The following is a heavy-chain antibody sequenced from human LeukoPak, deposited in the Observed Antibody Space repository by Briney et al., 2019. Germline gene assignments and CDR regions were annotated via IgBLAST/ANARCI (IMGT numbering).Heavy chain of an antibody. CDR1: GFTFNSYW. CDR3: AGGIAARPFYYYGMDV. J-gene: IGHJ6*02. CDR2: VNPDGSWT. Sequence: GGSLRLSCAASGFTFNSYWMVWFRQAPGKGLVRVSCVNPDGSWTLHADSVKGRFAISRDYARNTLYLQMNSLGVEDTAVYYCAGGIAARPFYYYGMDVWGQGTTVTVSS. D-gene: IGHD6-6*01. V-gene: IGHV3-74*01.